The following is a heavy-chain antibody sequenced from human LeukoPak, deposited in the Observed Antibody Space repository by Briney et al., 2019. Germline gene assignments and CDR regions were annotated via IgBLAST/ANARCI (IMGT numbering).Heavy chain of an antibody. CDR3: ARYAATVNYYYYFYMDV. D-gene: IGHD6-13*01. Sequence: SETLSLTCAASGASISSSYWNWIRQPPGKELEWIGHVYYSGITTYNPSLKSRVTMSVDTTKNQFSLELSSVTAEDTAVYYCARYAATVNYYYYFYMDVWGKGTTASVSS. J-gene: IGHJ6*03. CDR1: GASISSSY. V-gene: IGHV4-59*01. CDR2: VYYSGIT.